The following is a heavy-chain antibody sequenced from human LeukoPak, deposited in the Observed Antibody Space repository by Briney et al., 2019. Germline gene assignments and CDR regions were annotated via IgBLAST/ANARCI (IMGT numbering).Heavy chain of an antibody. CDR1: GYTLTELS. V-gene: IGHV1-24*01. CDR2: FDPEDGET. D-gene: IGHD1-26*01. CDR3: ARVRSSGSYNFLDPAFDI. Sequence: ASVKVSCKVSGYTLTELSMHWVRQAPGKGLEWMGGFDPEDGETIYAQKFQGRVTMTEDTSTDTAYMELSSLRAEDTAVYYCARVRSSGSYNFLDPAFDIWGQGTMVTVSS. J-gene: IGHJ3*02.